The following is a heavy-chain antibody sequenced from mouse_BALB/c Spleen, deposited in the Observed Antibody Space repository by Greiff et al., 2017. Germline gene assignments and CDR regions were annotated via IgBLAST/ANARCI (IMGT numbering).Heavy chain of an antibody. CDR3: ASHAYGNYPAWFAY. J-gene: IGHJ3*01. D-gene: IGHD2-1*01. V-gene: IGHV5-12-2*01. CDR2: ISNGGGST. Sequence: EVMLVESGGGLVQPGGSLKLSCAASGFTFTSYTMSWVRQTPEKRLEWVAYISNGGGSTYYPDTVKGRFTISRDNAKNTLYLQMSSLRSEDTAMYYCASHAYGNYPAWFAYWGQGTLVTVSA. CDR1: GFTFTSYT.